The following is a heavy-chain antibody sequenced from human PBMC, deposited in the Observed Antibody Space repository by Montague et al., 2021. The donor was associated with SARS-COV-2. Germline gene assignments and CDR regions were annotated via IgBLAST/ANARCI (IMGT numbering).Heavy chain of an antibody. CDR3: ARMQWLGVRAFDV. J-gene: IGHJ3*01. CDR2: IYYSGST. V-gene: IGHV4-59*01. CDR1: GGSISNYY. Sequence: SETLSLTCTVSGGSISNYYWNWIRQPPGKGLEWIGYIYYSGSTNYNPSLKGRVTMSLDTSKTQFSLKLTSVTAADTAVYYCARMQWLGVRAFDVWGQGTLVTVSS. D-gene: IGHD3-10*01.